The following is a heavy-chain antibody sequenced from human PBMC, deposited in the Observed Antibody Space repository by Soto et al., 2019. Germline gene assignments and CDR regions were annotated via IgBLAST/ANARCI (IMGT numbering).Heavy chain of an antibody. CDR2: VSIGGST. D-gene: IGHD2-15*01. CDR1: GFTFISYA. V-gene: IGHV3-23*01. J-gene: IGHJ4*02. Sequence: GGSLRLSCASSGFTFISYAMGWVRQGPGKGLEWVAVVSIGGSTHYADSVRGRFTISRDNSKNTLSLQMNCLTAEDTAVYFCAKRRGAGGHFDYWGQGALVTVSS. CDR3: AKRRGAGGHFDY.